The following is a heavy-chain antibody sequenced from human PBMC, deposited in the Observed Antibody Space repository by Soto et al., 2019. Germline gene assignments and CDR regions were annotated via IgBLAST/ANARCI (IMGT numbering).Heavy chain of an antibody. CDR2: INHNSGGT. CDR1: GHTFTGYY. D-gene: IGHD2-2*01. Sequence: QVQPVQSGAEVKKPGASVKISCKASGHTFTGYYIHWVRQSPGQGLEWMGWINHNSGGTDYGQKFQGRVTMTRDTSISTVYMELTRLRSADTAVYYCARGKAIDAAISNWFDAWGQGTMVTVSS. J-gene: IGHJ5*02. CDR3: ARGKAIDAAISNWFDA. V-gene: IGHV1-2*02.